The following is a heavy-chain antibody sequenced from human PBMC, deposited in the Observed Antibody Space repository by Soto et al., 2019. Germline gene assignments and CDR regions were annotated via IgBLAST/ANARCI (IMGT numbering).Heavy chain of an antibody. D-gene: IGHD3-10*01. CDR1: GGSISSGGYS. Sequence: PSETLSLTCAVSGGSISSGGYSWSWIRQPPGKGLEWIGYIYHSGSTYYNPSLKSRVTISVDGSKNQFSLKLSSVTAADTAVYYCARFSLGFGELLTTGDYYGMDVWGQGTTVTVS. J-gene: IGHJ6*02. V-gene: IGHV4-30-2*01. CDR3: ARFSLGFGELLTTGDYYGMDV. CDR2: IYHSGST.